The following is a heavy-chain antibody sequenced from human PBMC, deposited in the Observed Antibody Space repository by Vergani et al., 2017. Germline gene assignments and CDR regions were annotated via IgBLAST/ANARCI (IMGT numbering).Heavy chain of an antibody. CDR2: SIPIFGTA. CDR3: AGETGDYYESSGTLDY. V-gene: IGHV1-69*18. D-gene: IGHD3-22*01. J-gene: IGHJ4*02. CDR1: GGTFSSYA. Sequence: QVQLVQSGAEVKKPGSSVKVSCKASGGTFSSYAISWVRQAPGQGLEWMGRSIPIFGTANYAQKFQGRVTITADESTSTAYMELSRLRSEDTAVYYCAGETGDYYESSGTLDYWGQGTLVTVSS.